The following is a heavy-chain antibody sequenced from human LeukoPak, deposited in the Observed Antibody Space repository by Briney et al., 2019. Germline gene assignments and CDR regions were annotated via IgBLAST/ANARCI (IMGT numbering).Heavy chain of an antibody. D-gene: IGHD5-12*01. J-gene: IGHJ6*02. V-gene: IGHV3-11*01. CDR3: ARVATTYYYYYYGMDV. CDR2: MSSRGSTR. CDR1: VFTFSDDY. Sequence: GRSLRLSRAASVFTFSDDYMSWIRGAPGKGREWVSYMSSRGSTRYYAHSVKGRFPISRDNAKNSLYLQMNSLRAEDTAVYYCARVATTYYYYYYGMDVWGQGTTVTVSS.